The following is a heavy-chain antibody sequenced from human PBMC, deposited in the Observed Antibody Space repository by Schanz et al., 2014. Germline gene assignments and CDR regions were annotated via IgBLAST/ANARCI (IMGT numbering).Heavy chain of an antibody. D-gene: IGHD5-12*01. J-gene: IGHJ5*02. CDR2: ISPYNGNT. CDR1: GGTFSSFG. Sequence: QVQLAQSGAEVKKPGSSVKVSCKASGGTFSSFGINWVRQAPGQGLEWMGWISPYNGNTNYAQKLQGRVTMTADTSTSTAYMELSSLKSEDTAVYYCARGPLGTSPWGQGTLVTVSS. CDR3: ARGPLGTSP. V-gene: IGHV1-18*01.